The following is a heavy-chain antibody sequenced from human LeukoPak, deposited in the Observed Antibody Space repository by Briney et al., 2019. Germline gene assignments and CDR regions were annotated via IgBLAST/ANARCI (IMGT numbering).Heavy chain of an antibody. Sequence: PGGSLRLSCAASGFTFSSYTMNWVRQAPGKGLEWVSSISSSSSYMYYADSLKGRFTISRDNAKNSLYLQMNSLRAEDTAVYYCARDDSEDYWGQGTLVTVSP. J-gene: IGHJ4*02. CDR2: ISSSSSYM. CDR1: GFTFSSYT. V-gene: IGHV3-21*01. D-gene: IGHD5-18*01. CDR3: ARDDSEDY.